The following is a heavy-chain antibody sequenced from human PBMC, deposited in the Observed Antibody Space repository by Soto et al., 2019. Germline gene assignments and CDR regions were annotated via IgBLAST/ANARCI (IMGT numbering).Heavy chain of an antibody. CDR2: IYYRGNT. CDR1: GGSISSDDYY. CDR3: ARGWDYYGMGV. J-gene: IGHJ6*02. V-gene: IGHV4-31*03. D-gene: IGHD3-16*01. Sequence: SETLSLTCTVSGGSISSDDYYWNWIRQRPGKGLEWIGNIYYRGNTNYNPSLKSRIIMSMDMSENQFSLKLTSVTAADTAVYYCARGWDYYGMGVWGQGTTVTVSS.